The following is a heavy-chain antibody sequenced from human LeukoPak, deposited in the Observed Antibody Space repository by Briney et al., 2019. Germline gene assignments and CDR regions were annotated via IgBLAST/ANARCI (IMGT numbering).Heavy chain of an antibody. CDR1: GGSISSGGYY. V-gene: IGHV4-31*03. J-gene: IGHJ4*02. CDR3: ARSGYERRRPSYFDY. Sequence: SETLSLTCTVSGGSISSGGYYWSWIRQHPGKGLEWIGYIYYSGSTYYNPSLKSRVTISVDTSKNQFSLKLSSVTAADTAVYYCARSGYERRRPSYFDYWGLGTLVTVSS. D-gene: IGHD5-12*01. CDR2: IYYSGST.